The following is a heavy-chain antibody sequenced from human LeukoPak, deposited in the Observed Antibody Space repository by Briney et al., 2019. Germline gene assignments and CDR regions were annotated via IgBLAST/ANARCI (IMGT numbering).Heavy chain of an antibody. CDR1: GGSFSGYY. J-gene: IGHJ4*02. V-gene: IGHV4-34*01. D-gene: IGHD3-9*01. Sequence: PSETLSLTCAVYGGSFSGYYWSWIRQPPGKGLEWIGEINHSGSTNYNPSLKSRVTISVDTSKNQFSLKLSSVTAADTAVYYCARAARTYYDILTGYYPELYFDYWGQGTLVTVSS. CDR3: ARAARTYYDILTGYYPELYFDY. CDR2: INHSGST.